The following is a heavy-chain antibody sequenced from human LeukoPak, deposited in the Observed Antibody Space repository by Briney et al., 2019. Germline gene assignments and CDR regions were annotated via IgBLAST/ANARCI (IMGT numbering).Heavy chain of an antibody. CDR2: MNPNSGNT. D-gene: IGHD4-11*01. J-gene: IGHJ4*02. Sequence: ASVKVSCRASGYTFTSYDINWVRQATGQGLEWMGWMNPNSGNTGYAQKFQGRVTMTRNTSISTAYMELSSLRSEDTAVYYCARVKRGYSNYALGYWGQGTLVTVSS. CDR3: ARVKRGYSNYALGY. V-gene: IGHV1-8*01. CDR1: GYTFTSYD.